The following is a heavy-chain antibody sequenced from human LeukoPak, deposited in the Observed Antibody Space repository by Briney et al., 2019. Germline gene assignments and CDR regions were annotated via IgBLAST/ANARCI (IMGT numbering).Heavy chain of an antibody. CDR3: ARSPLPPGYCSGGSCLGYYFDY. J-gene: IGHJ4*02. V-gene: IGHV1-18*01. CDR1: GYTFTSYG. Sequence: GASVKVSCKASGYTFTSYGISWVRQAPGQGLEWMGWISAYNGNTNYAQKLQGRVTMTTGTSTSTAYMELRSLRSDDTAVYYCARSPLPPGYCSGGSCLGYYFDYWGQGTLVTVSS. CDR2: ISAYNGNT. D-gene: IGHD2-15*01.